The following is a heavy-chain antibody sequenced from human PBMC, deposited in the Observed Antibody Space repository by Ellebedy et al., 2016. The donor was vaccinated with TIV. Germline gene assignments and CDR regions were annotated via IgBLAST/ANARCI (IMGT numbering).Heavy chain of an antibody. CDR2: IIPSLGLGTV. D-gene: IGHD6-19*01. V-gene: IGHV1-69*06. J-gene: IGHJ4*02. CDR1: GGTFSSYA. CDR3: ATFVAGAGQFDH. Sequence: AASVKVSCKSSGGTFSSYAITWVRQAPGQGLERMGGIIPSLGLGTVKIVQKFQDRVTISADIPTSTTYMDLIRLTSDDTAVYYCATFVAGAGQFDHWGQGTLVTVSS.